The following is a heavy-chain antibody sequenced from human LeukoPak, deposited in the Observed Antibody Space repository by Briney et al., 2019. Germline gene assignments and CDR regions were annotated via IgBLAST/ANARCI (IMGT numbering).Heavy chain of an antibody. CDR1: GDSIGGYY. J-gene: IGHJ5*02. CDR3: TKEPSP. CDR2: MYGTGSA. Sequence: SETLSLTCTVSGDSIGGYYWSWIRQPAEKGLEWIGRMYGTGSATYNPSLKSRVTMSGDASKNQFSLRLSSVTVADTAIYYCTKEPSPWGQGTLVTVSS. V-gene: IGHV4-4*07.